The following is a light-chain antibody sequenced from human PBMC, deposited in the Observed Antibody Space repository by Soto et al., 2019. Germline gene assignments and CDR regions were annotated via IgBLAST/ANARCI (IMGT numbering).Light chain of an antibody. Sequence: QPVLTQSPSASASLGASVKLPCTLSSEHSNYAIAWHQQQPEKGPRFLMKINSDGSHTKGDGIPDRFSGSTSGAERYLTISSLQSEDEAQYYCQTWGTGIGVFGGGTKLTVL. J-gene: IGLJ3*02. CDR1: SEHSNYA. V-gene: IGLV4-69*01. CDR2: INSDGSH. CDR3: QTWGTGIGV.